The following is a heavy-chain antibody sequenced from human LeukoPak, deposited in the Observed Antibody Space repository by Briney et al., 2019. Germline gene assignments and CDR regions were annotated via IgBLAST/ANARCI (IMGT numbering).Heavy chain of an antibody. D-gene: IGHD4-11*01. CDR1: GYTFNSSY. Sequence: ASVKVSCKASGYTFNSSYMHWMRQAPGQGLEWMGIINPSDDSTRYAQKFQGRVTMTKDTSTNTVYMHLSSLSSDDTAVYYCARGRRSPRGLHRVYYMDVWGKGTTVTVSS. J-gene: IGHJ6*03. CDR2: INPSDDST. CDR3: ARGRRSPRGLHRVYYMDV. V-gene: IGHV1-46*02.